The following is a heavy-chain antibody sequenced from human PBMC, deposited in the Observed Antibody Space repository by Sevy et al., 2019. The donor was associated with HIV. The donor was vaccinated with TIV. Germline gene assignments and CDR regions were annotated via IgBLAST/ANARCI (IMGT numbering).Heavy chain of an antibody. CDR1: GFTFSSSA. J-gene: IGHJ6*02. D-gene: IGHD6-19*01. CDR3: AGDMAHLPIAVAGNFYYYYGMDV. CDR2: ISHDGTNK. V-gene: IGHV3-30*04. Sequence: GGSLRLSCAASGFTFSSSAMHWVRQAPAKGLEWVALISHDGTNKYYADSVKGRFTIPRDNSKNTLYLQMNSLRAGDTVVYYCAGDMAHLPIAVAGNFYYYYGMDVWGQGTTVTVSS.